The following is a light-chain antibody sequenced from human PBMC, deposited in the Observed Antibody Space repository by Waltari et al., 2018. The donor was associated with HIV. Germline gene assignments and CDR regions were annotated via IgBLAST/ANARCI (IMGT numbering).Light chain of an antibody. V-gene: IGLV2-11*01. J-gene: IGLJ2*01. CDR2: DVT. CDR1: SSDVGGSNY. CDR3: YSYVGIYNVR. Sequence: QSALTQPRSVSGSPGQSVTISCTGTSSDVGGSNYVSWYQRHPGKAPKLMIYDVTKRPSGVPNRFSGSKSGNTASLTISGLQAEDEADYYCYSYVGIYNVRFGGGTGLTVL.